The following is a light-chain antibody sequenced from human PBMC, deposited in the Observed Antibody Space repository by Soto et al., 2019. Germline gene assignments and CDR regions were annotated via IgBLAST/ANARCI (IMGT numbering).Light chain of an antibody. V-gene: IGKV1-33*01. J-gene: IGKJ4*01. CDR3: QQYDNLILT. CDR2: DAS. CDR1: QAINNY. Sequence: DIQMTQSPSSLSASVGDRVTITCQSSQAINNYLNWYQHKPGKAPKLLIYDASNLETWGSSRFNGSGSGTHFTFTISSLQPADFATYFCQQYDNLILTFGGGTKVEMK.